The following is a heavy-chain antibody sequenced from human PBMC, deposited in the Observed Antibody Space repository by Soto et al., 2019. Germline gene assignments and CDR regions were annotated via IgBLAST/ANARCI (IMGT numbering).Heavy chain of an antibody. V-gene: IGHV3-33*03. CDR2: IWYDGQNK. D-gene: IGHD5-12*01. Sequence: QVQLVESGGGVVQPGRSLRLSCEASGFTFSVYGMHWVRQAPGKGLEWVAVIWYDGQNKDYADSVKGRFTISRDNSKNTLFRQRTSVRAEDTAVYFCPYIADTSRTSGYNYHMDVWGQGTTVIVSS. CDR3: PYIADTSRTSGYNYHMDV. J-gene: IGHJ6*02. CDR1: GFTFSVYG.